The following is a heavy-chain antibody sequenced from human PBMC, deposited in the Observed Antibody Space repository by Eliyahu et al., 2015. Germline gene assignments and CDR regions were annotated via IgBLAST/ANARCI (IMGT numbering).Heavy chain of an antibody. CDR3: AKDGLGYSSPADY. CDR1: XFTFSSYG. CDR2: ISYDGSNK. J-gene: IGHJ4*02. V-gene: IGHV3-30*18. Sequence: QVQLVESGGGVVQPGRSLRXSCXASXFTFSSYGMHWVRQAPGKGLEWVAVISYDGSNKYYADSVKGRFTISRDNSKNTLYLQMNSLRAEDTAVYYCAKDGLGYSSPADYWGQGTLVTVSS. D-gene: IGHD6-19*01.